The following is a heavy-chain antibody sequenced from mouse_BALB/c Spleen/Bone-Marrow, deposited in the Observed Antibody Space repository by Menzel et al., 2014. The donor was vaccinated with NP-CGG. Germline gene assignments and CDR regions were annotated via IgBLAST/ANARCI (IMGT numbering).Heavy chain of an antibody. Sequence: QVHVKQSGPELVRPGVSVKIPCKGSGYTFTDYAMHWVKQSHAKSLEWIGVISTYSGNTNYNQKFKGKATMTVDKSSSTAYMELARLTSEDSAIYYCASPSYYGNYEGFAYWGQGTLVTVSA. CDR2: ISTYSGNT. D-gene: IGHD2-1*01. CDR3: ASPSYYGNYEGFAY. J-gene: IGHJ3*01. CDR1: GYTFTDYA. V-gene: IGHV1-67*01.